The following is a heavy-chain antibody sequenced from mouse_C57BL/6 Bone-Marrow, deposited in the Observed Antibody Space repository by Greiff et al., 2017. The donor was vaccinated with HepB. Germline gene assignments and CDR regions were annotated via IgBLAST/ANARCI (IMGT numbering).Heavy chain of an antibody. V-gene: IGHV3-6*01. J-gene: IGHJ2*01. CDR2: ISYDGSN. D-gene: IGHD3-3*01. CDR1: GYSITSGYY. Sequence: EVQLVESGPGLVKPSQSLSLTCSVTGYSITSGYYWNWIRQFPGNKLEWMGYISYDGSNNYNPSLKNRISITRDTSKNQFFLKLNSVTTEDTATYYCARGLGPYFDYWGQGTTLTVSS. CDR3: ARGLGPYFDY.